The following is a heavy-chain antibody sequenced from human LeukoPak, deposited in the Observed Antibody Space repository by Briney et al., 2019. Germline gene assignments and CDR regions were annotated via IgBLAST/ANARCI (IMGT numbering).Heavy chain of an antibody. CDR3: ASSYCSGGSCYWFDL. CDR2: INPNSGGT. D-gene: IGHD2-15*01. CDR1: GYTFTGYY. J-gene: IGHJ5*02. Sequence: GASVKVSCKASGYTFTGYYMHWVRQAPGQGLEWMGWINPNSGGTNYAQKFQGRVTMTRDTSISTAYMELSRLRSDDTAVYYCASSYCSGGSCYWFDLWGQGTLVTVSS. V-gene: IGHV1-2*02.